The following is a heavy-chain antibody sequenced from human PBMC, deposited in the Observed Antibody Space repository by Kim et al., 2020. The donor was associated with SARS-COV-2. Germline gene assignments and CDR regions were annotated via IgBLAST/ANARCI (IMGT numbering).Heavy chain of an antibody. CDR2: INEDGRIT. Sequence: GGSLRLSCEASGYSFRSFWMHWVRQVPGKGLVWVARINEDGRITNHADSVKGRFIITRDNARNSLPLLMNSLRVEDTAIYYCTRDLGGFGGRCGQGSLVT. J-gene: IGHJ1*01. V-gene: IGHV3-74*01. D-gene: IGHD5-12*01. CDR3: TRDLGGFGGR. CDR1: GYSFRSFW.